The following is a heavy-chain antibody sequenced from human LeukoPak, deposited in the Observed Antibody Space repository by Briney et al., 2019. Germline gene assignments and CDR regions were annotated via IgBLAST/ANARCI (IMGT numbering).Heavy chain of an antibody. CDR2: INWNGGNT. CDR3: GRDLSGWYGPDY. D-gene: IGHD6-19*01. V-gene: IGHV3-20*04. J-gene: IGHJ4*02. Sequence: PGGSLRLSCAASGFTSDDYGMSWVRQAPGKGLEWVSGINWNGGNTGYSDSVKGRFTISRDNAKNSLYLQMDSLRAEDTALYYCGRDLSGWYGPDYWGQGTLVTVSS. CDR1: GFTSDDYG.